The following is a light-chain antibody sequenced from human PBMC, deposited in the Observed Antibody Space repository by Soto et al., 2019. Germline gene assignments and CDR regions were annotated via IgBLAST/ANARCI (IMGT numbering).Light chain of an antibody. V-gene: IGKV1-5*01. Sequence: GDRVTITCGASQSIGTWLAWYQQKPGKAPKLLIFDASTLESGVPSRFSGSGSGTEFILTISSLQPDDFESYCCQRYGGMWTFGHGTRVDIK. J-gene: IGKJ1*01. CDR3: QRYGGMWT. CDR1: QSIGTW. CDR2: DAS.